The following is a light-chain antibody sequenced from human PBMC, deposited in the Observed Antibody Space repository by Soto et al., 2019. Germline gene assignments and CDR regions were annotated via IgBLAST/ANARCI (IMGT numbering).Light chain of an antibody. J-gene: IGLJ3*02. CDR3: SSYSSSTTVL. CDR1: SSDVGTYPY. CDR2: EVS. Sequence: QSVLTQPASVSGSPGQSITISCTGTSSDVGTYPYVSWYQRHPGRAPQLMIYEVSNRPSGVSNRFSGSKSGNTASLTISGLQAEDEADYYCSSYSSSTTVLFGGGTKLTVL. V-gene: IGLV2-14*01.